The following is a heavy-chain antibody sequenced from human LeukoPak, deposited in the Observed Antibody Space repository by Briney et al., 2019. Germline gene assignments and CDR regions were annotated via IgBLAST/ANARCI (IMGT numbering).Heavy chain of an antibody. J-gene: IGHJ6*02. D-gene: IGHD3-3*01. CDR2: MNPNSGNT. CDR1: GYTFTSYD. Sequence: ASVKVSCKASGYTFTSYDINWVRQATGQGLEWMGWMNPNSGNTGYAQKFQGRVTMTRNTSISTAYMELSSPRSEDTAVYYCARSAKVYYDFWSGYYFSYYYGMDVWGQGTTVTVS. CDR3: ARSAKVYYDFWSGYYFSYYYGMDV. V-gene: IGHV1-8*01.